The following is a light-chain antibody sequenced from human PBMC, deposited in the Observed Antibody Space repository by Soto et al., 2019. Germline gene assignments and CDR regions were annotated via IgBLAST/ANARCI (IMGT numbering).Light chain of an antibody. CDR3: ASYTTTNTLV. Sequence: HSALTQPASVSGSPGQSIAISCTGTRSDVGSRDSVSWYQHHPGKAPKLMIYNVNIRPSGVSHRFSGSKSGNTASLTISGLQAEDEADYSCASYTTTNTLVFGGGTKVTVL. J-gene: IGLJ3*02. V-gene: IGLV2-14*03. CDR2: NVN. CDR1: RSDVGSRDS.